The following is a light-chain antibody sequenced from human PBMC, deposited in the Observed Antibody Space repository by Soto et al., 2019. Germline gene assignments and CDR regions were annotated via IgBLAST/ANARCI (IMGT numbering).Light chain of an antibody. CDR3: QQYNNWPPWT. V-gene: IGKV3-15*01. Sequence: EIVMTQSPATLSVSPGERATLSCRASQSVSSNLAWYQQKPGQAPRLLIYGASTRATGIPARFSGSWSGTEFTRTISSLKSEDFAIYYCQQYNNWPPWTFGGGTKVEIK. J-gene: IGKJ1*01. CDR2: GAS. CDR1: QSVSSN.